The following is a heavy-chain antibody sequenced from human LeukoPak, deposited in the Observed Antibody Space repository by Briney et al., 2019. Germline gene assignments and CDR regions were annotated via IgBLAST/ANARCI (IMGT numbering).Heavy chain of an antibody. CDR1: GYTFNRYD. V-gene: IGHV1-8*01. D-gene: IGHD3-10*01. J-gene: IGHJ4*02. CDR3: ARGRMVRGGSNHQESY. CDR2: MNRDSGNT. Sequence: ASVTVSCKASGYTFNRYDINWVRQATGQGLEWVGWMNRDSGNTGYAQKFQGRVTMTRNTSISTAYMELSSLRSEDTAVYYCARGRMVRGGSNHQESYLGQGTLVTVSS.